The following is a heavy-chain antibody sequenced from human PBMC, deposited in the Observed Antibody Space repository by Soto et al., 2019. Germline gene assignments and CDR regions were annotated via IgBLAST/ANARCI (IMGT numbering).Heavy chain of an antibody. Sequence: SETLSLTCAVYGGSFSGYYWSWIRQPPGKGLEWIGEINHSGSTNYNPSLKSRVTISVDTSKNQFSLKLSSVTAADTAVYYCARGNTGVITTLFDYWGQGTLVTVSS. CDR1: GGSFSGYY. CDR2: INHSGST. J-gene: IGHJ4*02. CDR3: ARGNTGVITTLFDY. D-gene: IGHD3-10*01. V-gene: IGHV4-34*01.